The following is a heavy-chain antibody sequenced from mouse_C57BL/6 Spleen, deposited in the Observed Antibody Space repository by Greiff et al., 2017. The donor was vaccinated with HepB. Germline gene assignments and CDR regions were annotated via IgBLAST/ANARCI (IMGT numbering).Heavy chain of an antibody. D-gene: IGHD2-5*01. J-gene: IGHJ3*01. CDR3: ARGYSNYVAWFAY. CDR2: IYPGDGDT. V-gene: IGHV1-80*01. Sequence: VQLQQSGAELVKPGASVKISCKASGYAFSSYWMNWVKQRPGKGLEWIGQIYPGDGDTNYNGKFKGKATLTADKSSSTAYMQLSSLTSEDSAVYFCARGYSNYVAWFAYWGQGTLVTVSA. CDR1: GYAFSSYW.